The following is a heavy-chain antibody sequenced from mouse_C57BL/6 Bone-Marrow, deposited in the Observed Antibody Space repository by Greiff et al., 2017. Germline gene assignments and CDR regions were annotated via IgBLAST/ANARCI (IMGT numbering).Heavy chain of an antibody. J-gene: IGHJ3*01. V-gene: IGHV1-59*01. CDR2: IDPSDSYT. CDR1: GYTFTSYW. Sequence: QVQLQQPGAELVRPGTSVKLSCKASGYTFTSYWMHWVKQRPGQGLEWIGVIDPSDSYTNYNQKFKGKATLTVDTSSSTAYMQLSSLTSEDSAVYYCARDPAWFAYWGQGTLVTVS. CDR3: ARDPAWFAY.